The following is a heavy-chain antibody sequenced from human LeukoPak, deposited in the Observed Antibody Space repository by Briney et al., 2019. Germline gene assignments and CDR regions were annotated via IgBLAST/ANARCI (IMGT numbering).Heavy chain of an antibody. V-gene: IGHV4-4*07. CDR1: DDSITNYY. J-gene: IGHJ4*02. D-gene: IGHD1-14*01. CDR2: IYPSGNT. Sequence: SETLSLTCSVSDDSITNYYWSWIRQPAGKGLEWIGRIYPSGNTNYNPSLKGRVTMSLDTSQNRFSLKLTSTTAADTAVYYCAREGWDRTDTAAFDYWGQGTLVTVSS. CDR3: AREGWDRTDTAAFDY.